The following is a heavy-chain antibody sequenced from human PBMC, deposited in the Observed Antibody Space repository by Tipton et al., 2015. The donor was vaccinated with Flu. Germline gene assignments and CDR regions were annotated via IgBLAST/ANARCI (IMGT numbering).Heavy chain of an antibody. Sequence: TLSLTCSVSGDSIRSDYFWGWIRQPPGKGLEWIGNVHHAGSTYYNPSLKSRVTISMDTSKNQFSLKLSSVTAADTAVYYCARARVVATTPEGYYNWFDPWGQGTLVTVSS. D-gene: IGHD5-12*01. J-gene: IGHJ5*02. V-gene: IGHV4-38-2*02. CDR1: GDSIRSDYF. CDR2: VHHAGST. CDR3: ARARVVATTPEGYYNWFDP.